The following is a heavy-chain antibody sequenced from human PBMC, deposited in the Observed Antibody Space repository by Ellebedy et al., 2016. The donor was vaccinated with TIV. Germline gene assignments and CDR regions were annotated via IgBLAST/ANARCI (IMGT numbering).Heavy chain of an antibody. CDR2: MKSKTDGGTT. V-gene: IGHV3-15*01. J-gene: IGHJ6*02. Sequence: GGSLRLSCAASGFTFSNAWMSWVRQTPGKGLEWVGSMKSKTDGGTTDYAAPVKGRFTISRDDSKNTLYLQMNSVKTEDTAVYYCTTDLYYYGMDVWGQGTTVTVSS. CDR3: TTDLYYYGMDV. CDR1: GFTFSNAW.